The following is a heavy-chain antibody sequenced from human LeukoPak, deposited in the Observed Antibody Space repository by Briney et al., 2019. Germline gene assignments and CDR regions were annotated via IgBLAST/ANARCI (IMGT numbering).Heavy chain of an antibody. CDR1: GFTFSRYG. CDR2: IRYDGSSK. D-gene: IGHD2-15*01. CDR3: AKDSKILVPAPFDY. Sequence: GGSLRLSCAASGFTFSRYGMHWVRQAPGKGLEWVAFIRYDGSSKYYADSVKGRFTISRDNSKNTLYLQMNSLRADDTAVYHCAKDSKILVPAPFDYWGQGTLVTVAS. J-gene: IGHJ4*02. V-gene: IGHV3-30*02.